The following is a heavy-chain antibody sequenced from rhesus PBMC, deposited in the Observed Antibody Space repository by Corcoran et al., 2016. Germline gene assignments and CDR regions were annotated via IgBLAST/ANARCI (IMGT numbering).Heavy chain of an antibody. CDR2: IFGSMAST. V-gene: IGHV4S7*01. D-gene: IGHD1-14*01. Sequence: QLHLQESGPGLVKPSATLSLTCAVFSGSISVGYGWSWIRQPPGKGLEWIGHIFGSMASTYYNPSLNSLVTISTDTSKNQFSLKLSSVTAADTAVYYCARDRAGTAFFDYWGQGVLVTVSS. J-gene: IGHJ4*01. CDR1: SGSISVGYG. CDR3: ARDRAGTAFFDY.